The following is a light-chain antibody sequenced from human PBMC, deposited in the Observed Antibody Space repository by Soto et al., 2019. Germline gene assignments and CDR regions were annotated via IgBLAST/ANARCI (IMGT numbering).Light chain of an antibody. CDR2: GVS. V-gene: IGKV3-20*01. CDR1: QSGISRY. CDR3: QQYSSSPIT. J-gene: IGKJ5*01. Sequence: ELVLTQSPGTLSLSPGDGATLSCRASQSGISRYLAWYQQKPGQAPRLLIYGVSSRATGIPDRFSGSGSGTDFTLTISGLEPEDFAVYYCQQYSSSPITFGQGTRLEIK.